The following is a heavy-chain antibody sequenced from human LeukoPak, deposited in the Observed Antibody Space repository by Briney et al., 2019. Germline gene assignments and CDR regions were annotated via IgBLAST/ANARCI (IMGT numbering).Heavy chain of an antibody. CDR3: ARGYCSSTSCYDHP. CDR2: IYSGGST. Sequence: GGSLRLSCAASGFTFSSNYMSWVRQAPGKGLEWVSVIYSGGSTYYADSVKGRFTISRDNSKNTLYLQMNSLRAEDTAVYYCARGYCSSTSCYDHPWGQGTLVTVSS. D-gene: IGHD2-2*01. V-gene: IGHV3-66*02. J-gene: IGHJ5*02. CDR1: GFTFSSNY.